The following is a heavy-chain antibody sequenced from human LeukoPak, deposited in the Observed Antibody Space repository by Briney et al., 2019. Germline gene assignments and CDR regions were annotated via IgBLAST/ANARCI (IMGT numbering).Heavy chain of an antibody. CDR1: GYTFTGYY. Sequence: ASVKVSCKASGYTFTGYYMHWVRQAPGQGLEWMGWINPNSGGTNYAQKFQGRVTTTRDTSISTAYMELSRLRSDDTAVYHCAREIGLYSSDYWGRGTLVTVSS. CDR3: AREIGLYSSDY. CDR2: INPNSGGT. J-gene: IGHJ4*02. D-gene: IGHD3-22*01. V-gene: IGHV1-2*02.